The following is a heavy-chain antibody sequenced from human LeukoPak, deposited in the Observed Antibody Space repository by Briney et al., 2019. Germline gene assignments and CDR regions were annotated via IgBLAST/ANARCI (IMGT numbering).Heavy chain of an antibody. D-gene: IGHD6-13*01. CDR1: GGSISRYY. CDR3: ARAPRRSSSWYGPTIDY. V-gene: IGHV4-59*12. Sequence: SETLSLTCTVSGGSISRYYWSWIRQPPGKGLEWIGYIYHSGSTYYNPSLKSRVTISVDTSKNQFSLKLSSVTAADTAVYYCARAPRRSSSWYGPTIDYWGQGTLVTVSS. CDR2: IYHSGST. J-gene: IGHJ4*02.